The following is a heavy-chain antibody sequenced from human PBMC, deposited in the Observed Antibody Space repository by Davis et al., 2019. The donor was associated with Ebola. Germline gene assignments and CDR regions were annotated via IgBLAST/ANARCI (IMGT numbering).Heavy chain of an antibody. D-gene: IGHD6-19*01. V-gene: IGHV3-73*01. CDR1: GFTFSGSA. J-gene: IGHJ4*02. Sequence: GESLKISCAASGFTFSGSAMHWVRQASGKGLEWVGRLRSKANSYATAYAASVKGRFTISRDDSKNTAYLQMNSLKTEDTAVYYCTTNLIAVRDYWGQGTLVTVSS. CDR2: LRSKANSYAT. CDR3: TTNLIAVRDY.